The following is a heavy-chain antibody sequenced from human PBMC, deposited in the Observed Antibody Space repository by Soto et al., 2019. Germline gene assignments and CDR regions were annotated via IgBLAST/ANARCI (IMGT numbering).Heavy chain of an antibody. V-gene: IGHV4-31*03. CDR3: ARDPWGVGIWFNP. J-gene: IGHJ5*02. Sequence: TLPLTSTVSGGTINTGGYYWSWIRQHPGKGLEWIGNIDNSGNTYYNPSLKSRVTISVDTSKNQFSLKLSSVTAADAAVYYCARDPWGVGIWFNPWGQGTQVT. CDR1: GGTINTGGYY. D-gene: IGHD3-16*01. CDR2: IDNSGNT.